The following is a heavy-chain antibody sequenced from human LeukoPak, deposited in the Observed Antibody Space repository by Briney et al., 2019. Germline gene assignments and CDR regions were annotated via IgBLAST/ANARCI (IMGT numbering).Heavy chain of an antibody. CDR2: ISSSSSTI. CDR1: GFTFSSYS. D-gene: IGHD3-22*01. CDR3: ARGDYYDSSGYYY. J-gene: IGHJ4*02. Sequence: PGGSLRLSCAASGFTFSSYSMNWVRQAPGKGLEWVSYISSSSSTIYYADSVKGRFTISRDNAKNSLYLQMNSLRAEDTAVYYCARGDYYDSSGYYYWGQGTLVTVSS. V-gene: IGHV3-48*04.